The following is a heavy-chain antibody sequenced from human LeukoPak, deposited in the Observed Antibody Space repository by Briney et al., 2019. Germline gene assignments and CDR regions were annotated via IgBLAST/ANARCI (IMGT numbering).Heavy chain of an antibody. CDR3: ARGVGSSGFDY. J-gene: IGHJ4*02. CDR2: INPNSGGT. CDR1: GYTFTGYY. Sequence: GASVKVSCKASGYTFTGYYMHWVRQAPGQGLEWMGWINPNSGGTNHAQKFQGRVTMTRDTSISTAYMELSRLRSDDTAVYYCARGVGSSGFDYWGQGTLVTVSS. D-gene: IGHD6-13*01. V-gene: IGHV1-2*02.